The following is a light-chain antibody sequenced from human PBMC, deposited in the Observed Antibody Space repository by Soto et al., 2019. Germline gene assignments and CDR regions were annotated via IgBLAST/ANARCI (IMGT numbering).Light chain of an antibody. CDR1: QHVSRY. V-gene: IGKV1-33*01. J-gene: IGKJ5*01. CDR3: QQYENLPLT. Sequence: DIQMTQSPSSLSASVGDRVTITCQASQHVSRYLSWYQQTPGKAPKLLIYDASELDTGVPSRFSGSGYGTHFTFTISSLQPEDVATSYCQQYENLPLTFGQGTRLDIK. CDR2: DAS.